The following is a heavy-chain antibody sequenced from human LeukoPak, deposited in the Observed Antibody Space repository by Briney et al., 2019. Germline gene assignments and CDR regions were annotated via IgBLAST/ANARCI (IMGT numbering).Heavy chain of an antibody. CDR2: IRYDGSKE. D-gene: IGHD2-8*02. V-gene: IGHV3-30*02. J-gene: IGHJ4*02. CDR3: VRDPSGPPDY. Sequence: GGSLRLSCAASGFTFCNYDMHWGRQAPGKGLEWGATIRYDGSKEDYADSVEGRFTISRDNSKNTLLLQMNSLRVEGTGVYYWVRDPSGPPDYWGQGTLVTVSS. CDR1: GFTFCNYD.